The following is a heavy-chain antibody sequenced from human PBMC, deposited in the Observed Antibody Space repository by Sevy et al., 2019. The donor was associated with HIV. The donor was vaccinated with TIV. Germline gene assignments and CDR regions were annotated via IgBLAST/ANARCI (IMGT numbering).Heavy chain of an antibody. Sequence: GGSLRLSCAASGFTFSSYGMHWVRQAPGKGLEWVAVISYDGSNKYYADSVKGRFTISRDNSKNTLYLQMNSLRAEEMAVYYCAKSLPDIVVVPAAQYGMDVWGQGTTVTVSS. V-gene: IGHV3-30*18. J-gene: IGHJ6*02. CDR2: ISYDGSNK. D-gene: IGHD2-2*01. CDR3: AKSLPDIVVVPAAQYGMDV. CDR1: GFTFSSYG.